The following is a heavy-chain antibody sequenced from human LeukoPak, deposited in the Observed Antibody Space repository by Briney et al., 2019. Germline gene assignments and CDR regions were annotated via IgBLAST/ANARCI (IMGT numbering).Heavy chain of an antibody. D-gene: IGHD3-10*02. CDR1: GFSFISSD. CDR2: IRYDGSTK. Sequence: GGSLRLSCAASGFSFISSDFHWVRQAPGKGLEWVSFIRYDGSTKYKDSVKGRLTIARDNSKNTLHLQMNSLGPEDTAVYYCAELGITMIGGVWGKGTTVTISS. J-gene: IGHJ6*04. CDR3: AELGITMIGGV. V-gene: IGHV3-30*02.